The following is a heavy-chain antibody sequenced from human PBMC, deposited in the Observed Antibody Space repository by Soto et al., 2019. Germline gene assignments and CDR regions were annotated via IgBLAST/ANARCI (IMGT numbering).Heavy chain of an antibody. J-gene: IGHJ6*02. D-gene: IGHD4-17*01. Sequence: SETLSLTCTVSGGSISSGGYYWSWIRQHPGKGPEWIGYIYYSGSTYYNPSLKSRVTISVDTSKNQFSLKLSSVTAADTAVYYCARDRIIGLGDYPRDYYYGMDVWGQGTTVTVSS. CDR2: IYYSGST. V-gene: IGHV4-31*03. CDR3: ARDRIIGLGDYPRDYYYGMDV. CDR1: GGSISSGGYY.